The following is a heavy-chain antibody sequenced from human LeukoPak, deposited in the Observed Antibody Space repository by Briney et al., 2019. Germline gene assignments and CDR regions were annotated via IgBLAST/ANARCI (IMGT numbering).Heavy chain of an antibody. V-gene: IGHV4-59*01. CDR1: GGSFSGYY. Sequence: SETLSLTCAVYGGSFSGYYWSWIRQPPGKGLEWVGHIYYNGGTNYNPSLKSRVTISVDIYSNQFSLNLTSVTAADTAVYYCARVSNRYYYDGYFDLWGRGTLVTVSS. D-gene: IGHD3-22*01. CDR3: ARVSNRYYYDGYFDL. J-gene: IGHJ2*01. CDR2: IYYNGGT.